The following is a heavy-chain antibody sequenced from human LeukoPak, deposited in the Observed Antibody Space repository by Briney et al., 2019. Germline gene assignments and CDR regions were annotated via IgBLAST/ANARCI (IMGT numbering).Heavy chain of an antibody. D-gene: IGHD1-26*01. CDR1: GFIFSSYG. Sequence: GGSLRLSCAASGFIFSSYGIHWVRQAPGKGLEWMAFIRSDGSNKYYADSVKGRFTISRDNSKNTLYLQMNSLRVEDTAVYYCAREEYSGSYYFDYWGQGTLVTVSS. J-gene: IGHJ4*02. CDR2: IRSDGSNK. CDR3: AREEYSGSYYFDY. V-gene: IGHV3-30*02.